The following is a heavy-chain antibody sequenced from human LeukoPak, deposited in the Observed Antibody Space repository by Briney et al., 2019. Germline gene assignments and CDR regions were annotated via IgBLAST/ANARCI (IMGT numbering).Heavy chain of an antibody. CDR1: GFTFTTYS. D-gene: IGHD3-22*01. CDR2: ITSSSASM. CDR3: ARASLAPYDSSGYFTADYFDY. J-gene: IGHJ4*02. V-gene: IGHV3-21*04. Sequence: GGSLRLSCAASGFTFTTYSMNWVRQAPGKGLEWVSSITSSSASMYYADSVKGRFTISRDNAENSLYLQMNSLRAEDTALYYCARASLAPYDSSGYFTADYFDYWGQGTLVTVSS.